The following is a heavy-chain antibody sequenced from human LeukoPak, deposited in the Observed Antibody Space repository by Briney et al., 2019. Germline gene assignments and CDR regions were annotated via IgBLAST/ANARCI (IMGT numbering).Heavy chain of an antibody. CDR3: ARGSTARYYYDSSGYYRGAFDY. CDR1: GYTFTSYG. V-gene: IGHV1-18*01. CDR2: ISAYNGNT. J-gene: IGHJ4*02. Sequence: ASVKVSCKASGYTFTSYGISWVRQAPGQGLERMGWISAYNGNTNYAQKLQGRVTMTTDTSTSTAYMELRSLRSDDTAVYYCARGSTARYYYDSSGYYRGAFDYWGQGTLVTVSS. D-gene: IGHD3-22*01.